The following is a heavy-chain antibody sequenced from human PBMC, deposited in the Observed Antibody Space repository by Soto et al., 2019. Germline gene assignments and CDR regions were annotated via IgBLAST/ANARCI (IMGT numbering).Heavy chain of an antibody. CDR3: XRDLXXXXXXGXXXXDI. Sequence: QVQLVQSGAEVKKPGSSVKVSCKASGGTFSSYTISWVRQAPGQGLEWMGRIIPILGIANYAQKFQGGVTITPDKSTSTAYRERSSLRSEDTAVYYCXRDLXXXXXXGXXXXDIWXQGTMVTVSS. J-gene: IGHJ3*02. CDR1: GGTFSSYT. V-gene: IGHV1-69*08. CDR2: IIPILGIA.